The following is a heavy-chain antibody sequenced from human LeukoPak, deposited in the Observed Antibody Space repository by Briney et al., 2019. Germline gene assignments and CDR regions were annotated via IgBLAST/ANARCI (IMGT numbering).Heavy chain of an antibody. V-gene: IGHV4-4*07. D-gene: IGHD3-3*01. Sequence: SETLSLMCTVSGDFISDYFWSWIRQPAGKGLEWIGRVYSSGNTNYNPSLKSRVTISVDTSKNQFSLKLSSVTAADTAVYYCASSEYDFWSGYHDYWGQGTLVTVSS. CDR2: VYSSGNT. CDR1: GDFISDYF. J-gene: IGHJ4*02. CDR3: ASSEYDFWSGYHDY.